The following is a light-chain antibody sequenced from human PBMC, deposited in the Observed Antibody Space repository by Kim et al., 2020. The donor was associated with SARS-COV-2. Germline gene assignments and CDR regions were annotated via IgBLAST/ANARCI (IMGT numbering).Light chain of an antibody. Sequence: SPGERATLSCRASQTVSTSYLAWYQQKPGQAPRLLINDASRRATGITDRFSGSGSGTDFTLTISRLEPEDFAVYYCQQYASSPTTFGGGTKVDIK. CDR2: DAS. CDR3: QQYASSPTT. V-gene: IGKV3-20*01. J-gene: IGKJ4*01. CDR1: QTVSTSY.